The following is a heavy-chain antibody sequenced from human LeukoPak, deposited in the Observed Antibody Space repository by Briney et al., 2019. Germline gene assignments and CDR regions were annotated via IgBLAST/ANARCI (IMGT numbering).Heavy chain of an antibody. CDR2: IKQDGSEK. J-gene: IGHJ4*02. V-gene: IGHV3-7*01. D-gene: IGHD6-6*01. CDR3: ARDITIVPPSDY. CDR1: GFTFGSYW. Sequence: GGSLRLSCAASGFTFGSYWMSWVRQAPGKGLEWVANIKQDGSEKYYVDSVKGRFTISRDNAKNSLYLQMNSLRAEDTAVYYCARDITIVPPSDYWGQGTLVTVSS.